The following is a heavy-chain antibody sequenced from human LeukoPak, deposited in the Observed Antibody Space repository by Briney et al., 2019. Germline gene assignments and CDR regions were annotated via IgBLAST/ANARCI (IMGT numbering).Heavy chain of an antibody. V-gene: IGHV3-7*01. CDR1: GFTFSSNW. D-gene: IGHD6-13*01. CDR2: IKPDGSAE. CDR3: ARANNSSWHN. J-gene: IGHJ4*02. Sequence: GGSLRLSCATSGFTFSSNWMSWVRHVPGRGLDWVANIKPDGSAEYYAASVKGRFTVSRDNAENSLYLQMNSLRVEDTTVYYCARANNSSWHNWGQGTLVTVSS.